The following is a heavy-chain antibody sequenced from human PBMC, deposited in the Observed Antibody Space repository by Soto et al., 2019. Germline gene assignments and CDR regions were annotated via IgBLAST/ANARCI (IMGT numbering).Heavy chain of an antibody. CDR3: TRAAIKGELLDY. CDR2: IWHDGSNK. Sequence: GGSLRLSCAASGFTFNNYGMHWARQAPGKGLEWVALIWHDGSNKVYADSVKGRFTISRDNSKNTWNLQMNSLRVEDTAVYYCTRAAIKGELLDYWGQGTQVPVSS. CDR1: GFTFNNYG. J-gene: IGHJ4*02. D-gene: IGHD1-26*01. V-gene: IGHV3-33*01.